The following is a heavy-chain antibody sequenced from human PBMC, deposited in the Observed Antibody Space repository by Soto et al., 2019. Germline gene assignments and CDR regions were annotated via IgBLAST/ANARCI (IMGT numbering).Heavy chain of an antibody. CDR3: VVYSSSSGRHFDY. V-gene: IGHV5-51*01. CDR2: IYPGDSDT. D-gene: IGHD6-6*01. J-gene: IGHJ4*02. CDR1: GYIFSKYW. Sequence: GESLKISCKSSGYIFSKYWIGWVRQMPGKGLEGMGIIYPGDSDTRYSPSFQGQVTISADKSITTPYLQWRSLKASDTAIYYCVVYSSSSGRHFDYWGQGTLVTVSS.